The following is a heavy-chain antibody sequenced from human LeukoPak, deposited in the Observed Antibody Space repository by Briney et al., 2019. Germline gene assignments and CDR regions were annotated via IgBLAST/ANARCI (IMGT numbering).Heavy chain of an antibody. Sequence: PSETLSLTCAVYGGSFSGYYWSWIRQPPGKGLEWIGEINHSGSTNYNPSLKSRVTISVDTSKNQFSLKLSSVTAADTAVYYCARDKWFGELPLDYWGQGTLVTVSS. CDR2: INHSGST. J-gene: IGHJ4*02. D-gene: IGHD3-10*01. V-gene: IGHV4-34*01. CDR1: GGSFSGYY. CDR3: ARDKWFGELPLDY.